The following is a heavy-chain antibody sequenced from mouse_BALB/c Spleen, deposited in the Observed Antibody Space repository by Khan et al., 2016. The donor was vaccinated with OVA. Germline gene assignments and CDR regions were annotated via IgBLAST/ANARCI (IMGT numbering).Heavy chain of an antibody. Sequence: QVRLQQSGAELAKPGASVKMSCKASGYTFTSYWMHWVKQRPGQGLEWIGYINPSTGYTDYNQRFKDKATLTADKSSSTAYMQLSSLTSEDSAVYYCANHGSSSAWFTYGGQGTLVTVSA. CDR1: GYTFTSYW. V-gene: IGHV1-7*01. CDR2: INPSTGYT. D-gene: IGHD1-1*01. J-gene: IGHJ3*01. CDR3: ANHGSSSAWFTY.